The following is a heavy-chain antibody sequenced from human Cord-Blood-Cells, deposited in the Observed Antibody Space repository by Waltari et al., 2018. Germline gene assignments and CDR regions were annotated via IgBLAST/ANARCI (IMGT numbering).Heavy chain of an antibody. Sequence: QLQLQESGPGLVKPSETLSLTCTVSGGSISSSSYSWGWIRQPPGKGLEWIGSIYYSGGTYYNPSLKSRVTISVDTSKNQFSLKLSSVTAADTAVYYCARHGGLNWGIRERSYWYFDLWGRGTLVTVSS. CDR1: GGSISSSSYS. J-gene: IGHJ2*01. CDR3: ARHGGLNWGIRERSYWYFDL. V-gene: IGHV4-39*01. D-gene: IGHD7-27*01. CDR2: IYYSGGT.